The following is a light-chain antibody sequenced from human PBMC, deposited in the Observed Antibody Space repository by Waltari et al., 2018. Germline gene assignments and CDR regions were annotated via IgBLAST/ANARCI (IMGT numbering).Light chain of an antibody. Sequence: QSALTQPPSASGSPGQSVTISCAGTSSDVGGFTSVSWYQQHPGKAPKLIIFAVTKRPAGVPERFSGSKSGNTASLTVSVLQSEDEADYYCSSYGGNNNILFGGGTKLSVL. V-gene: IGLV2-8*01. CDR3: SSYGGNNNIL. J-gene: IGLJ2*01. CDR1: SSDVGGFTS. CDR2: AVT.